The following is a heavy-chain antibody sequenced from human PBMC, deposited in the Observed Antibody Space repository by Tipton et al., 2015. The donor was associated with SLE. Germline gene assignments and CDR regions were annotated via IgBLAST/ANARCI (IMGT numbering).Heavy chain of an antibody. J-gene: IGHJ4*02. Sequence: SLRLSCAASGFTVSSNYMSWVRQAPGKGLEWVSVIYSGGSTYYADSVKGRFTISRHNSKNTLYLQMNSLRAEDTAMYHCARMGKMDSWGQGTLVTVSS. CDR1: GFTVSSNY. D-gene: IGHD7-27*01. CDR3: ARMGKMDS. V-gene: IGHV3-53*04. CDR2: IYSGGST.